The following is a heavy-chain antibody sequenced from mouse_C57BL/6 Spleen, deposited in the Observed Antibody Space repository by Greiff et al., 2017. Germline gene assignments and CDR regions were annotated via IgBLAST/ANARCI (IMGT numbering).Heavy chain of an antibody. D-gene: IGHD1-1*01. CDR1: GYTFTSYW. Sequence: SGTVLARPGASVKMSCKTSGYTFTSYWMHWVKQRPGQGLEWIGAIYPGNSDTSYHQKFKGKAKLTADTSASTAYMELSSLTNEDSAVYYCTIYYYGSSFDYWGQGTTLTVSS. V-gene: IGHV1-5*01. J-gene: IGHJ2*01. CDR2: IYPGNSDT. CDR3: TIYYYGSSFDY.